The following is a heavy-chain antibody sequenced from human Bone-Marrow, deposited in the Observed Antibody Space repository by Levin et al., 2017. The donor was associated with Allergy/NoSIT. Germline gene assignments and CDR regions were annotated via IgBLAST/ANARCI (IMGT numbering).Heavy chain of an antibody. V-gene: IGHV3-21*01. D-gene: IGHD2-15*01. J-gene: IGHJ5*02. CDR1: GFTLSSYS. Sequence: GESLKISCAASGFTLSSYSMNWVRQAPGKGLEWVSSISSSRTFIYYADSVKGRFTISRDNANNSVYLQMNGLRDEDTAVYYCARGQGGSFLPRLNSNWFDPWGQGTLVTVSS. CDR2: ISSSRTFI. CDR3: ARGQGGSFLPRLNSNWFDP.